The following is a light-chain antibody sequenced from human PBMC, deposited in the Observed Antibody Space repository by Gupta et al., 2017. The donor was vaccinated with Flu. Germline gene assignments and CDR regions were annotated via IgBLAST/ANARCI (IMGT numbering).Light chain of an antibody. V-gene: IGKV3-11*01. CDR3: QQRSNWSIT. CDR1: QSVSSY. CDR2: DAS. J-gene: IGKJ5*01. Sequence: IVLTQSPATLSLPPGERATLSCRASQSVSSYLAWYQQKPGQAPRLLIYDASNRATGIPARFSGSGSGTDFTLTISSLEPEDFAVYYCQQRSNWSITFGQGTRLEIK.